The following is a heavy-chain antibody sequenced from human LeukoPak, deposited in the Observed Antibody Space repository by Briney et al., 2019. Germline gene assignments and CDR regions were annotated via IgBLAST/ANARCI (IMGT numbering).Heavy chain of an antibody. V-gene: IGHV4-34*01. CDR2: INHSGST. CDR3: ARNGAWLRAFDI. CDR1: GGSFSGYY. J-gene: IGHJ3*02. D-gene: IGHD5-12*01. Sequence: SETLSLTCAVYGGSFSGYYWSWIRQPPGKGLEWIGEINHSGSTNYNPSLKSRVTISVDTSKNQFSLKLSSVTAADTAMYYCARNGAWLRAFDIWGQGTMVTVSS.